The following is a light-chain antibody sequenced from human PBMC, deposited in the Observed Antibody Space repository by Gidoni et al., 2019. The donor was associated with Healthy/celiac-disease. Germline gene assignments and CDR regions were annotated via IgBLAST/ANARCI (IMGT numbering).Light chain of an antibody. V-gene: IGKV3-20*01. CDR1: QRVSSSY. CDR2: GAS. J-gene: IGKJ1*01. CDR3: QQYGSSPRT. Sequence: EIVLTPSSRTPSLSPGESTAPSCRASQRVSSSYLAWYQQKPGQAPRLLIYGASSRATGIPDRFGGSGSGTDFTLTISRLEPEDFAVYYCQQYGSSPRTFGQGTKVEIK.